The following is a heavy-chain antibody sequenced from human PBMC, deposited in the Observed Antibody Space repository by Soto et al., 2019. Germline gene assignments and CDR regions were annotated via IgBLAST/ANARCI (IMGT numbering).Heavy chain of an antibody. CDR3: ARAPPITMIVVVIRSHPYGMDV. CDR2: INAGNGNT. V-gene: IGHV1-3*01. J-gene: IGHJ6*02. CDR1: GYTFTSYA. D-gene: IGHD3-22*01. Sequence: ASVKVSCKASGYTFTSYAMHWVRQAPGQRLEWMGWINAGNGNTKYSQKFQGRVTITRDTSASTAYMELSSLRSEDTAVYYCARAPPITMIVVVIRSHPYGMDVWGQGTTVTVSS.